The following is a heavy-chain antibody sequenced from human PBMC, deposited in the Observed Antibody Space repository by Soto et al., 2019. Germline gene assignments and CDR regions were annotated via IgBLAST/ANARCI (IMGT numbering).Heavy chain of an antibody. V-gene: IGHV3-23*01. CDR2: ISGSGGST. CDR3: AKLLGQQLVRVWWYYYGMDV. J-gene: IGHJ6*02. D-gene: IGHD6-13*01. Sequence: EVQLLESGGGLVQPGGSLRLSCAASGFTFSSYAMSWVRQAPGKGLEWVSAISGSGGSTYYADSVKGRFTISRDNSKNTLYLQMNSLRAEDTAVYYCAKLLGQQLVRVWWYYYGMDVWGQGTTVTVSS. CDR1: GFTFSSYA.